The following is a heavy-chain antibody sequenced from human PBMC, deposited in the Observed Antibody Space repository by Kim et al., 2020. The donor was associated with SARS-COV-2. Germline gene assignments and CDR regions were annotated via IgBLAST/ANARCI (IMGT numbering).Heavy chain of an antibody. J-gene: IGHJ5*02. V-gene: IGHV3-66*01. D-gene: IGHD3-10*02. CDR2: GGRK. Sequence: GGRKNYPDSVKGRFTISRDNSKNTLYLQMNSLRAEDTAVYYCARDPTFMSWGQGTLVTVSS. CDR3: ARDPTFMS.